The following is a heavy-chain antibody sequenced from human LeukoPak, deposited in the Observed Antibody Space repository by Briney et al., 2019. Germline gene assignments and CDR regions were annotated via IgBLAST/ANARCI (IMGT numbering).Heavy chain of an antibody. V-gene: IGHV3-53*01. CDR3: ARDFIPAATFHS. J-gene: IGHJ4*02. D-gene: IGHD6-25*01. CDR2: IYSGGST. CDR1: GFTVSSNY. Sequence: QAGGSLRLSCAASGFTVSSNYMSWVRQAPGKGLEWVSVIYSGGSTYYADSVKGRFTISRDNAKNSVYLQMDSLRVEDTARYYCARDFIPAATFHSWGQGTRVTVSS.